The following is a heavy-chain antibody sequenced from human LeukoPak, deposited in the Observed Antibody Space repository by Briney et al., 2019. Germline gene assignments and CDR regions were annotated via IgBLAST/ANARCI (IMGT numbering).Heavy chain of an antibody. V-gene: IGHV4-59*01. CDR2: IYYSGST. D-gene: IGHD2-21*01. Sequence: SETLSLTCTVSGGSISSYYWSWIRQPPGKGLEWIGYIYYSGSTNYNPSLKSRVTISVDTSKNQFSLKLSSVTAADTAVYYCASQIAYDAFDIWGQGTMDTVSS. CDR1: GGSISSYY. J-gene: IGHJ3*02. CDR3: ASQIAYDAFDI.